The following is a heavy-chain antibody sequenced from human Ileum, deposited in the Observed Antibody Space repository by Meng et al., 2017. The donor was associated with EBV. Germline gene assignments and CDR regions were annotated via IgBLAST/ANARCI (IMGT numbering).Heavy chain of an antibody. Sequence: VHPSATPSLTCTVSGGPTRIISSHWGWIRQPPGKGLEWIGSIYYSGSTYYNPSLKSRVTISVDTSKNQFSLKLSSVTAADTAVYYCARSIVVVPAAIYYWGQGTLVTVSS. J-gene: IGHJ4*02. D-gene: IGHD2-2*01. V-gene: IGHV4-39*01. CDR3: ARSIVVVPAAIYY. CDR2: IYYSGST. CDR1: GGPTRIISSH.